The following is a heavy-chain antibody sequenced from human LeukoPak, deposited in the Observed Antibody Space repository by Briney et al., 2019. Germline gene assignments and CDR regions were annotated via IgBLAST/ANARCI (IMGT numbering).Heavy chain of an antibody. Sequence: GGSLRLSCAASGFTVSSNYMSWVRQAPGKGLEWVSVIYSGGSTYYADSVKGRFTISRDNSKNTLYLQMNSLRAEDTAVYYCARVYSGGWFLDYWGQGTLVTVSS. V-gene: IGHV3-53*01. CDR1: GFTVSSNY. D-gene: IGHD6-19*01. CDR3: ARVYSGGWFLDY. CDR2: IYSGGST. J-gene: IGHJ4*02.